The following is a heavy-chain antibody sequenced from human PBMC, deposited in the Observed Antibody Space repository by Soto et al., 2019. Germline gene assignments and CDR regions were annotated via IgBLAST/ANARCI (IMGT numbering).Heavy chain of an antibody. CDR2: INHSGST. J-gene: IGHJ6*02. Sequence: XETLSLPCADYGGSFSGYDWSWIRQPPGKGLEWIGEINHSGSTNYNPSLKSRVTISVDTSKNQFSLKLSSVTAADTAVYYCARGRNTAMGTYYYYGMEVWGQGTTVTAP. V-gene: IGHV4-34*01. CDR1: GGSFSGYD. D-gene: IGHD5-18*01. CDR3: ARGRNTAMGTYYYYGMEV.